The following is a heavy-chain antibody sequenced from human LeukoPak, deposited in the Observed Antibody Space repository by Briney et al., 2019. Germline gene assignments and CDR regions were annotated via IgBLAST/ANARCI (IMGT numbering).Heavy chain of an antibody. J-gene: IGHJ4*02. CDR1: GFTFDDYA. CDR2: ISWNSGSI. CDR3: AKDNSYDSSGYFGY. Sequence: GGSLRLSCAASGFTFDDYAMHWVRQAPGKGLEWVSGISWNSGSIGYADSVKGRFTISRDNAKNSLYLQMNSLRAEDTALYYCAKDNSYDSSGYFGYWGQGTLVTVSS. V-gene: IGHV3-9*01. D-gene: IGHD3-22*01.